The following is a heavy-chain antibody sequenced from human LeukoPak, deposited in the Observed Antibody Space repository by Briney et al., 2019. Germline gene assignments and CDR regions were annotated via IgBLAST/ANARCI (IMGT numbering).Heavy chain of an antibody. Sequence: GGSLRLSCAASGFSFSSYYMYWVRQAPEKGLVWVSRIKTDGSSTAYADSVKGRFTISRDNAKNTLYLQMNSLRAEDTAVHYCVAYNWNYPDYWGQGTLVTVSS. D-gene: IGHD1-20*01. V-gene: IGHV3-74*01. CDR1: GFSFSSYY. CDR3: VAYNWNYPDY. J-gene: IGHJ4*02. CDR2: IKTDGSST.